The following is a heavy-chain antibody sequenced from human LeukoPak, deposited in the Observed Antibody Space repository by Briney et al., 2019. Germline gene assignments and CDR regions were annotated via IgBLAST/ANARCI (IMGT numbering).Heavy chain of an antibody. CDR1: GFTFSSYA. D-gene: IGHD3-10*01. V-gene: IGHV3-30*14. Sequence: GGSLRLSCAASGFTFSSYAMHWVRQAPGKGLEWVALISYDGSNKYYPDSVKGRFTISRENAKNSLYLQMNSLRAGDTAVYYCARVTAGSFDYWGQGTLVTVSS. CDR3: ARVTAGSFDY. J-gene: IGHJ4*02. CDR2: ISYDGSNK.